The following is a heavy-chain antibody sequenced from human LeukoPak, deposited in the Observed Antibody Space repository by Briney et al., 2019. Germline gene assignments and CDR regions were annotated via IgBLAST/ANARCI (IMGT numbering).Heavy chain of an antibody. CDR3: AREPVVVAATPYFDY. CDR2: IIPIFGTA. CDR1: GGTFSSYA. V-gene: IGHV1-69*13. J-gene: IGHJ4*02. Sequence: ASVKVSCKASGGTFSSYAISWVRQAPGQGLEWMGGIIPIFGTANYAQKFQGRVTITADESTSTAYMELSSLRSEDTAVYYCAREPVVVAATPYFDYWGQGTLVTVSS. D-gene: IGHD2-15*01.